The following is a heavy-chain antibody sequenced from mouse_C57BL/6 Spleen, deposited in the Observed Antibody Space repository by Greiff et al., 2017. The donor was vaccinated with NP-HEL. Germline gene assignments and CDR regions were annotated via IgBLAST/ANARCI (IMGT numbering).Heavy chain of an antibody. J-gene: IGHJ2*01. Sequence: VQLQQPGAELVMPGASVKLSCKASGYTFTSYWMHWVKQRPGQGLEWIGEIDPSDSYTNYNQKFKGKSTLTVDKSSSTAYMQLSSLTSEDSAVYYCARLGLLLEDYWGQGTTLTVSS. CDR1: GYTFTSYW. D-gene: IGHD2-3*01. CDR3: ARLGLLLEDY. V-gene: IGHV1-69*01. CDR2: IDPSDSYT.